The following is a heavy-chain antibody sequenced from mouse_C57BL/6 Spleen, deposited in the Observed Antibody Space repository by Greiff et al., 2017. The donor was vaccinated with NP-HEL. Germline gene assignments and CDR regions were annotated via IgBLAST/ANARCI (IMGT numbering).Heavy chain of an antibody. CDR1: GYSITSGYY. V-gene: IGHV3-6*01. D-gene: IGHD1-1*01. CDR2: ISYDGSN. J-gene: IGHJ2*01. CDR3: ASLYYYGSP. Sequence: EVKLQESGPGLVKPSQSLSLTCSVTGYSITSGYYWNWIRQFPGNKLEWMGYISYDGSNNYNPSLKNRISITRDTSKNQFFLKLNSVTTEDTATYYCASLYYYGSPWGQGTTLTVSS.